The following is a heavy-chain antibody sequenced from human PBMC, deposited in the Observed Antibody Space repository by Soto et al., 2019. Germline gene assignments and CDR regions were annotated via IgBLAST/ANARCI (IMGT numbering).Heavy chain of an antibody. CDR2: IWYDGSNK. D-gene: IGHD3-10*01. CDR3: ARDQAVWFTDYYFDY. J-gene: IGHJ4*02. Sequence: GGSLRLSCAASGFTFSSYGMHWVRQAPGKGLEWVAVIWYDGSNKYCADSVKGRFTISRDNSKNTLYLQMNSLRAEDTAVYYCARDQAVWFTDYYFDYWGQGTLVTVSS. CDR1: GFTFSSYG. V-gene: IGHV3-33*01.